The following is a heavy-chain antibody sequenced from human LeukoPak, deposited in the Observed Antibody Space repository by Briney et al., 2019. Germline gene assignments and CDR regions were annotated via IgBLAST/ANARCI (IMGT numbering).Heavy chain of an antibody. J-gene: IGHJ6*04. V-gene: IGHV4-34*01. D-gene: IGHD6-19*01. CDR3: ARGLRQGSAWSWGPKEKSYQYMDV. Sequence: SETLSLTCAVYGGSFSGYYWRRIRQPPGKGLEWIGEINPRGSTNYNPSLESRVTVSADTSRNQLSLSLTSVTAADSAVYFCARGLRQGSAWSWGPKEKSYQYMDVWGTGTTVIVSS. CDR1: GGSFSGYY. CDR2: INPRGST.